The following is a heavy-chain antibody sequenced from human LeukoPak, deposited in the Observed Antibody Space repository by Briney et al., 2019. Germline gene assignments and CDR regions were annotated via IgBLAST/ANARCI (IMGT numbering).Heavy chain of an antibody. J-gene: IGHJ6*03. Sequence: GGSLRLSRAASGFTFSSYEMNWVRQAPGKGLEWVSYISSSGSTIYYADSVKGRFTISRDNSKNTLYLQMNSLRAEDTAVYYCASRHCSSTSCYSDYYYYMDVWGKGTTVTVSS. CDR3: ASRHCSSTSCYSDYYYYMDV. CDR2: ISSSGSTI. D-gene: IGHD2-2*01. CDR1: GFTFSSYE. V-gene: IGHV3-48*03.